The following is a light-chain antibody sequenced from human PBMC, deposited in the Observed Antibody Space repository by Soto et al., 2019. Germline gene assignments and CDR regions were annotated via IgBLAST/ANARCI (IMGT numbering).Light chain of an antibody. CDR1: SSDVGSYNY. V-gene: IGLV2-14*01. CDR3: SSYTSSSTL. J-gene: IGLJ1*01. Sequence: QSVLTQPASVSGSPGQSITISCTGTSSDVGSYNYVSWYQQHPGKAPKLMIYEVSDRPSGISSRFSGSKSGNTASLTISGLQTEDEADYYCSSYTSSSTLFGNRKKVIVL. CDR2: EVS.